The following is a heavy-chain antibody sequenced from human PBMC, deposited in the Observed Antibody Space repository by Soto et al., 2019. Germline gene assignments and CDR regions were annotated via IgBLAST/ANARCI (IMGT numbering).Heavy chain of an antibody. Sequence: AGESLKISCKGSRYNFTNYWISWVRQMSGKGLEWMGRIDPSDSYTNYSPSFQGHVTISVDMSISTAYVQWSSLKASDTATYYCARHRLAVATIDYYGMDVWGQGTTVTVSS. CDR3: ARHRLAVATIDYYGMDV. V-gene: IGHV5-10-1*01. D-gene: IGHD6-19*01. J-gene: IGHJ6*02. CDR1: RYNFTNYW. CDR2: IDPSDSYT.